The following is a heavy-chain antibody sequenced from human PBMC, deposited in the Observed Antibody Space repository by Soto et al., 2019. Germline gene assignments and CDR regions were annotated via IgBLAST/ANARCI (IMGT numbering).Heavy chain of an antibody. Sequence: GGSLRLSCAASGFTFSSYAMSWVRQAPGKGLEWVSAISGSGGSTYYADSVKGRFTISRDNSKNTLYLQMNSLRAEDTAVYYCAKDHDPYYYYGMDVWGQGTTVTVSS. J-gene: IGHJ6*02. CDR1: GFTFSSYA. CDR3: AKDHDPYYYYGMDV. CDR2: ISGSGGST. V-gene: IGHV3-23*01.